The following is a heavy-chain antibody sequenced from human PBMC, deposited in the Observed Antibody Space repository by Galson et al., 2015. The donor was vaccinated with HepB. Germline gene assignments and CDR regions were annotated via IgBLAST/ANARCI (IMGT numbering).Heavy chain of an antibody. CDR2: ISYRGDNT. CDR1: GFRFSTLA. J-gene: IGHJ4*02. Sequence: SLRLSCAASGFRFSTLAMSWVRQAPGKGPEWVSTISYRGDNTYYAASVKGRFTISRDNSKNTLYLRMNSLRAEDTAVYYCAKRGDIVVVATTIYFDYWGQGTLVTVSS. D-gene: IGHD2-2*01. CDR3: AKRGDIVVVATTIYFDY. V-gene: IGHV3-23*01.